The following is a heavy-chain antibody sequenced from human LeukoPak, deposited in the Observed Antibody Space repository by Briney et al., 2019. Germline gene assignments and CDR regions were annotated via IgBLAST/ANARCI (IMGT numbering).Heavy chain of an antibody. V-gene: IGHV3-30-3*01. Sequence: GRSLRLSCAASGFTFSNYAMHWVRQAPGKGLEWVAVTSYDGINKYYADSVKGRFTISRDNSKNTLYLQMNSLRAEDTAVYYCAKVLGYQLLSGDYYMDVWGKGTTVTVSS. CDR2: TSYDGINK. CDR3: AKVLGYQLLSGDYYMDV. J-gene: IGHJ6*03. D-gene: IGHD2-2*01. CDR1: GFTFSNYA.